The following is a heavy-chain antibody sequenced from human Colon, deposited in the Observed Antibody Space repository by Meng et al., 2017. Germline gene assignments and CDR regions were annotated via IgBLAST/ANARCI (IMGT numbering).Heavy chain of an antibody. V-gene: IGHV4-34*01. CDR3: ARVCPPEYYYDSSGYLNWFDP. J-gene: IGHJ5*02. CDR2: INHSGST. CDR1: GGSFSGYD. D-gene: IGHD3-22*01. Sequence: QQWGAGLLKPSEPLPLTCAVYGGSFSGYDWSWIRQPPGKGLEWIGEINHSGSTNYNPSLKSRVTISVDTSKNQFSLKLSSVTAADTAVYYCARVCPPEYYYDSSGYLNWFDPWGQGTLVTVSS.